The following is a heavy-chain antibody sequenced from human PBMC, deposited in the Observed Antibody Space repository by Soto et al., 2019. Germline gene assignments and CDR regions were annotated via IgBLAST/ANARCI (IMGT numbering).Heavy chain of an antibody. CDR2: INAGNGNT. CDR3: ARVSVVVVPAAILGYYGMDV. V-gene: IGHV1-3*01. D-gene: IGHD2-2*01. CDR1: GYTFTSYA. Sequence: SVQVSFKASGYTFTSYAMHWVRQAPGQRLEWMGWINAGNGNTKYSQKFQGRVTITRDTSASTAYMELSSLRSEDTAVYYCARVSVVVVPAAILGYYGMDVWGQGTTVTVSS. J-gene: IGHJ6*02.